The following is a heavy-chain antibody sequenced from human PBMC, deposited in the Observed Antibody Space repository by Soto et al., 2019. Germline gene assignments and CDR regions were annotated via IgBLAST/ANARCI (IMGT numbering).Heavy chain of an antibody. CDR3: ARESVKIFGVDVFDY. CDR1: GFSFSNYE. V-gene: IGHV3-48*03. J-gene: IGHJ4*02. CDR2: ITSSGSTT. D-gene: IGHD3-3*01. Sequence: PGGSLRLFCAVSGFSFSNYEMNWVRQAPGKGLEWISYITSSGSTTYYADSVKGRFTVSRDNAKNSLYLEMSSLRAEDTAIYYCARESVKIFGVDVFDYWGQGALVTVSS.